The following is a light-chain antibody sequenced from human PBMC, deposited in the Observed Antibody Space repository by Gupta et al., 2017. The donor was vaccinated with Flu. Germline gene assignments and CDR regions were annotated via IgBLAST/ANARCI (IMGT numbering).Light chain of an antibody. J-gene: IGKJ1*01. Sequence: EIVLMQSPGTLSLSPGERATISCRASQSVSSSYLAWYQQKPGQAPMLLIYGAYSRATGIPDRFSGSGSGTDFTLTISRLEPEDFAVYYCQQYGSSPTFGQGTKVEIK. CDR3: QQYGSSPT. CDR2: GAY. CDR1: QSVSSSY. V-gene: IGKV3-20*01.